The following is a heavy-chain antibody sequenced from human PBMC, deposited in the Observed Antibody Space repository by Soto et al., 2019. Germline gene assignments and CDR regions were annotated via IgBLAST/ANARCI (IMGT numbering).Heavy chain of an antibody. Sequence: EVQLVESGGGLVQPGGSLKLSCAVSGFTFSGSAMHWVRQASGKGLEWVGRIRSKSNSYATAYAASVKGRFTISRDDSKNTAHLQMISLKTEDTAVYYCTRGYGDYVRDYWGQGTLVTVSS. V-gene: IGHV3-73*01. CDR3: TRGYGDYVRDY. D-gene: IGHD4-17*01. J-gene: IGHJ4*02. CDR2: IRSKSNSYAT. CDR1: GFTFSGSA.